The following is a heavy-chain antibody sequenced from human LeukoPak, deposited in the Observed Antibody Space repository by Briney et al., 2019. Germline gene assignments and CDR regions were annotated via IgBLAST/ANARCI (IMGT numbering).Heavy chain of an antibody. CDR2: INPNSGGT. J-gene: IGHJ3*02. Sequence: GASVKVSCKASGYTFTGYYMHWVRQATGQGLEWMGRINPNSGGTNYAQKFQGRVTMTRDTSISTAYMELSSLRSEDTAVYYCATSPYYDFWSGHNGAFDIWGQGTMVIVSS. D-gene: IGHD3-3*01. CDR3: ATSPYYDFWSGHNGAFDI. V-gene: IGHV1-2*06. CDR1: GYTFTGYY.